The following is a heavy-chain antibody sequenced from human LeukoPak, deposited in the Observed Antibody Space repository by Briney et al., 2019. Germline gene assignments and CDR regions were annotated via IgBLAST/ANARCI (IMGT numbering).Heavy chain of an antibody. CDR2: TYYRSKWYN. D-gene: IGHD4-17*01. V-gene: IGHV6-1*01. CDR1: GDIVSSNSAA. Sequence: SQTLSLTCAISGDIVSSNSAAWNSIRQSPSRGLEWLGRTYYRSKWYNDYAVSVKSRITINPDTSKNQFSLQLNSVTPEDTAVYYCARDSPLTTVTTFPYWYFDLWGRGTLVTVSS. J-gene: IGHJ2*01. CDR3: ARDSPLTTVTTFPYWYFDL.